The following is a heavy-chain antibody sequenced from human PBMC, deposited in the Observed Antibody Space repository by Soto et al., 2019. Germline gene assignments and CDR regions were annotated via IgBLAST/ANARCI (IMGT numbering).Heavy chain of an antibody. CDR2: IYYSGST. J-gene: IGHJ4*02. Sequence: SETLSLTCTVSGGSINSYFWSWIRQSPGKGLEWIGHIYYSGSTSYSPSLKSRVSISVDTSKDQFSLEVHSVTAADTAVYYCARAGTNMVQFDYWGQGTLVTVSS. V-gene: IGHV4-59*01. CDR3: ARAGTNMVQFDY. D-gene: IGHD3-10*01. CDR1: GGSINSYF.